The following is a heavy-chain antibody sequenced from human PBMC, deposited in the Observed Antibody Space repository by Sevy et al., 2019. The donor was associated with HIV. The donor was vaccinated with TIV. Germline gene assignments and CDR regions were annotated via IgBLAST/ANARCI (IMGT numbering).Heavy chain of an antibody. D-gene: IGHD6-13*01. CDR2: ISGSGDST. V-gene: IGHV3-23*01. Sequence: GGSLRLSCAASGFIFSSNAMNWVRQAPGKGLEWVSFISGSGDSTSYADSVKGRFTISRDNSKNTSYLQMNSLRVQDTALYYCANSSSSGPFASWGQGALVTVSS. CDR3: ANSSSSGPFAS. J-gene: IGHJ5*01. CDR1: GFIFSSNA.